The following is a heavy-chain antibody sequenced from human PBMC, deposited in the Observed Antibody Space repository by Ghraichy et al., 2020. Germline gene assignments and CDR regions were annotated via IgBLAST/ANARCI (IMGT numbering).Heavy chain of an antibody. CDR1: GFTFSSYS. Sequence: ETLSLTCAASGFTFSSYSMNRVRQAPGKGLEWVSYIGGTTSTIYYADSVKGRFTISRDNAKNSLYLQMNSLRDEDTAVYYCARDLVLAGTLWHWGQGTLVTVSS. CDR2: IGGTTSTI. D-gene: IGHD1-1*01. CDR3: ARDLVLAGTLWH. J-gene: IGHJ4*02. V-gene: IGHV3-48*02.